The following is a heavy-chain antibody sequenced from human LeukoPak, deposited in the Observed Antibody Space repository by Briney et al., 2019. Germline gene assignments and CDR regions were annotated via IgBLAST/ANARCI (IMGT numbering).Heavy chain of an antibody. J-gene: IGHJ4*02. Sequence: GGSLRLSCAASGFTFSNYDMSWVRQAPGKGLEWVSSIRSSGDSTYYADSVKGRFTISRDNSKNTLYLQMNSLRAEDTAVYYCAKEVGGSSGYYYYWGQGTLVTVSS. D-gene: IGHD3-22*01. CDR2: IRSSGDST. V-gene: IGHV3-23*01. CDR3: AKEVGGSSGYYYY. CDR1: GFTFSNYD.